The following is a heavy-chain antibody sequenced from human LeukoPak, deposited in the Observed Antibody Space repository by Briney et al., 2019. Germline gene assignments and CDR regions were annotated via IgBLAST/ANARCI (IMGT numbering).Heavy chain of an antibody. D-gene: IGHD3-22*01. V-gene: IGHV4-59*12. CDR1: GGSISSYY. CDR2: IYHSGST. Sequence: SETLSLTCTVSGGSISSYYWSWIRQPPGKGLEWIGYIYHSGSTNYNPSLKSRVTMSVDTSKNQFSLKLSSVTAADTAVYYCARAREYYYDSVWFDPWGQGTLVTVSS. CDR3: ARAREYYYDSVWFDP. J-gene: IGHJ5*02.